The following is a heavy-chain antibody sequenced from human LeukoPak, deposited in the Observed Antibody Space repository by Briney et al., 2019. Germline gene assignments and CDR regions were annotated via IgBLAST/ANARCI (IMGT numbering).Heavy chain of an antibody. CDR1: GFTFTNAW. Sequence: GGSLRLSCAASGFTFTNAWMNWVRQAPGKGLEWVGRIKSKADGETIDYAAPVKGRFTFSRDDSKNMLYLQMNSLKSEDTAVYYCTRDLYALDYWGQGTLVTVSS. D-gene: IGHD5/OR15-5a*01. CDR2: IKSKADGETI. CDR3: TRDLYALDY. J-gene: IGHJ4*02. V-gene: IGHV3-15*07.